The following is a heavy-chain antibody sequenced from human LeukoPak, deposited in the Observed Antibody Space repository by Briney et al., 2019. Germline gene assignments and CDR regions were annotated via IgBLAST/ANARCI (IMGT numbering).Heavy chain of an antibody. CDR3: ARGFCTSTSCYGSY. D-gene: IGHD2-2*01. V-gene: IGHV3-21*01. J-gene: IGHJ4*02. Sequence: NPGGSLRLSCAASGFTFRSYTMNWVRQAPGKGLEWVSSISSSSSSIYYADSVKGRFTISRDNAKKSLYLQMNSLRAEDTAMYYCARGFCTSTSCYGSYWGQGTPVTVSS. CDR2: ISSSSSSI. CDR1: GFTFRSYT.